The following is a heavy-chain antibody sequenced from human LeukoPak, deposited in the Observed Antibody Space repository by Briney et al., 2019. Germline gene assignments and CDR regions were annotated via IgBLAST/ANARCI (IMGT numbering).Heavy chain of an antibody. CDR3: ATSTVTGY. CDR2: ISSSSSYI. D-gene: IGHD4-17*01. V-gene: IGHV3-21*01. J-gene: IGHJ4*02. Sequence: GGSLRLSCAASGFTFSSYSMNWVRQAPGKGLEWVSSISSSSSYIYYADSVKGRFTISRDNAKNSLYLQMNSRSAEDTAVYYCATSTVTGYWGQGTLVTVSS. CDR1: GFTFSSYS.